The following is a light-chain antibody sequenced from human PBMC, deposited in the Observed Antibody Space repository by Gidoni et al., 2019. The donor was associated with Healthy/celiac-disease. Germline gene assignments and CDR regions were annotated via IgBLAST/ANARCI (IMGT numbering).Light chain of an antibody. CDR3: QQSYSTLPMYT. J-gene: IGKJ2*01. V-gene: IGKV1-39*01. Sequence: DIQMTQSPSSLSASVGDRVTITCRASQNISSYLNWYQQKPGKAPKLLIYAASSLQSGVPSRFSGSGSGTDFTLTISSLQPEDFATYYCQQSYSTLPMYTFXQXTKLEIK. CDR2: AAS. CDR1: QNISSY.